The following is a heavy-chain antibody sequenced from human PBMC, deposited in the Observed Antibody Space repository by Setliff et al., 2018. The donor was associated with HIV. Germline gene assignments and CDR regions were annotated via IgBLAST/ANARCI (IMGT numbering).Heavy chain of an antibody. CDR1: GASISSQY. J-gene: IGHJ6*03. V-gene: IGHV3-48*01. CDR3: ARAALDYFYFYLDV. Sequence: LSLTCIVSGASISSQYWSWVRQAPGKGLEWVSYISRSGGTIYYADSVKGRFTISIDNAKNSLSLQMNSLRADDTAVYYCARAALDYFYFYLDVWGKGTTVTVSS. CDR2: ISRSGGTI.